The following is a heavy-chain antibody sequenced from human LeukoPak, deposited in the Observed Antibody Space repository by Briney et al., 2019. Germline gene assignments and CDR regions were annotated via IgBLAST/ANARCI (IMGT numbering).Heavy chain of an antibody. CDR2: IWYDGSNK. V-gene: IGHV3-33*08. D-gene: IGHD2-2*01. CDR3: ARDRYQGDGMDV. J-gene: IGHJ6*02. CDR1: GFTFSSYG. Sequence: GGSLRLSCAASGFTFSSYGMHWVRRAPGKGLEWVAVIWYDGSNKYYADSVKGRFTISRDNSKNTLYLQMNSLRAEDTAVYYCARDRYQGDGMDVWGQGTTVTVSS.